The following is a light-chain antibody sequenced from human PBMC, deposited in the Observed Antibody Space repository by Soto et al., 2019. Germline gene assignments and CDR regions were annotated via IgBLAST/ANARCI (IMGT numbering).Light chain of an antibody. V-gene: IGKV3-15*01. J-gene: IGKJ3*01. Sequence: EIVMTQSPATLSVSPGERATLSCRASQSVSNYLAWYQQKPGQAPRLLIYGASTRATGIPARFNGSGSGTEFTLTISSLQSEDFAVYYCQQYNNWPVTFGPGTKVDIK. CDR2: GAS. CDR3: QQYNNWPVT. CDR1: QSVSNY.